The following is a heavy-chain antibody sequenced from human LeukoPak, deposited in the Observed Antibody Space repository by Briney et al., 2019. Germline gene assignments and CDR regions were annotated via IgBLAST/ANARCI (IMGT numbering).Heavy chain of an antibody. D-gene: IGHD2-2*01. V-gene: IGHV3-23*01. Sequence: GRSLRLSCAASGFSFSSYAMHWVRQAPGKGLEWVSTTSAGGSSTYYADSVKGRFTISRDNSKNTFYLQMNSLRAEDTAAYYCAKGGYCSSSSCYYGWFEPWGQGALVTVSS. J-gene: IGHJ5*02. CDR3: AKGGYCSSSSCYYGWFEP. CDR1: GFSFSSYA. CDR2: TSAGGSST.